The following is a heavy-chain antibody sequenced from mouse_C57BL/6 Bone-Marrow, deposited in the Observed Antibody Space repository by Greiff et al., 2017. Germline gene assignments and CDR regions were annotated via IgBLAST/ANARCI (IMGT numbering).Heavy chain of an antibody. V-gene: IGHV1-55*01. Sequence: QVQLQQPGAELVKPGASVKMSCKASGYTFTSYWIPWVKQRPGQGLEWIADIYPGSGSTNYNEKVKSKATLTVDTSSSTAYMQLSSLTSEDSAVYYCALLYYGSSYWYFDVWGTGTTVTVSS. CDR2: IYPGSGST. D-gene: IGHD1-1*01. CDR1: GYTFTSYW. J-gene: IGHJ1*03. CDR3: ALLYYGSSYWYFDV.